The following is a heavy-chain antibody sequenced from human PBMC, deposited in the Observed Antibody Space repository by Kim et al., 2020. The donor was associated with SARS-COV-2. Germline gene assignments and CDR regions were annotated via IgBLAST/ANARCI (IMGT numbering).Heavy chain of an antibody. V-gene: IGHV3-23*01. CDR3: AKDREVLGCMDV. CDR2: ISGRSENT. Sequence: GGSLRLSCAASGFTFSRYAMGWVRQAPGKGLEWVSVISGRSENTYDEDSVKGRFTISRDNSKNTLYLQMNSLRAEDTAIYYCAKDREVLGCMDVWGQGTTVTVSS. CDR1: GFTFSRYA. J-gene: IGHJ6*02. D-gene: IGHD1-26*01.